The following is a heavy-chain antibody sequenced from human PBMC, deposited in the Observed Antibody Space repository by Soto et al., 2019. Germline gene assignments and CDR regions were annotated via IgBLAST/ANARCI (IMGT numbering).Heavy chain of an antibody. D-gene: IGHD3-16*01. CDR2: ISAYNGNT. Sequence: ASVKVSCKASGYTFTSYGISWVRQAPGQGLEWMGWISAYNGNTNYAQKLQGRVTMTTDTSTSTAYMELRSLRSDDTAVYYCACGVGAPPKDSFDIWGQGTMVTVSS. CDR3: ACGVGAPPKDSFDI. J-gene: IGHJ3*02. CDR1: GYTFTSYG. V-gene: IGHV1-18*01.